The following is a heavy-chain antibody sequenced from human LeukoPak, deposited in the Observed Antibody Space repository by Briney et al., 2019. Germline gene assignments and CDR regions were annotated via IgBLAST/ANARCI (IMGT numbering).Heavy chain of an antibody. CDR1: GGSFNLYS. J-gene: IGHJ6*03. CDR2: IGHGGSI. V-gene: IGHV4-34*01. Sequence: SETLSLTCTVSGGSFNLYSWTWIRQPPGKGLEWIAEIGHGGSINFNPSLKSRVTVSLDTSKNQFSLSLSSVTAADTAVYYCASRETFYFYYMDVWGNGTTVAVSS. D-gene: IGHD1-26*01. CDR3: ASRETFYFYYMDV.